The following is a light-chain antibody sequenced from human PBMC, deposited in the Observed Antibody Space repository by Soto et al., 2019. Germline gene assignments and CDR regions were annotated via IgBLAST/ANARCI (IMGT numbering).Light chain of an antibody. J-gene: IGKJ5*01. CDR3: QQYNNWPLT. CDR2: GAS. CDR1: QSVSSS. V-gene: IGKV3-15*01. Sequence: EIVMTQSRATLSVSPGERATLSCRASQSVSSSLAWYQQNPGQSPRLLIYGASARATGFPARFSASGSGTEFTLTISSLQSEDFAVYYCQQYNNWPLTFGQGTRLEI.